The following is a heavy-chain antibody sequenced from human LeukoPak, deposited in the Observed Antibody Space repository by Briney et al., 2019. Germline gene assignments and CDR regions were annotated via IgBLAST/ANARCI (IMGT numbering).Heavy chain of an antibody. CDR2: IRYDGSNK. D-gene: IGHD3-10*01. J-gene: IGHJ6*02. CDR1: GFTFSSYG. Sequence: PGGSLRLSCAASGFTFSSYGVHWVRQAPGKGLEWVAFIRYDGSNKYYADSVKGRFTISRDNSKNTLYLQMNSLRAEDTAVYYCATSSRGFGSYNYGMDVWGQGTTVTVSS. V-gene: IGHV3-30*02. CDR3: ATSSRGFGSYNYGMDV.